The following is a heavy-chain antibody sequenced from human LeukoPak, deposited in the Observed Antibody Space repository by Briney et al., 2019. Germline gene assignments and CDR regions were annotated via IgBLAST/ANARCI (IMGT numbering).Heavy chain of an antibody. D-gene: IGHD3-22*01. CDR2: IYSGGST. V-gene: IGHV3-53*01. CDR1: GFTVSSNY. J-gene: IGHJ3*02. Sequence: GGSLRLSCAASGFTVSSNYMSWVRQAPGKGLEWVSVIYSGGSTYYADSVKGRFTISRDNSKNTLFLQMDSLRAADTAIYYCAKDSYDSSGYHGLDAFDIWGQGTMVTVSS. CDR3: AKDSYDSSGYHGLDAFDI.